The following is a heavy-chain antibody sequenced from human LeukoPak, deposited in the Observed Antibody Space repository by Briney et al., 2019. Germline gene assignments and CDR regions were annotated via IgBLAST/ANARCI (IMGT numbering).Heavy chain of an antibody. J-gene: IGHJ4*02. CDR3: ARDQRGSWGTDY. CDR1: GYTFTTNH. CDR2: IHPSRVNP. D-gene: IGHD7-27*01. V-gene: IGHV1-46*01. Sequence: GASVKVSCKASGYTFTTNHMHWVRQAPGQELEWMGIIHPSRVNPTYAQNSQGRVTMTSDTSTSTVYMELTTLRSEDTAVYYCARDQRGSWGTDYWGQGTLVTVSS.